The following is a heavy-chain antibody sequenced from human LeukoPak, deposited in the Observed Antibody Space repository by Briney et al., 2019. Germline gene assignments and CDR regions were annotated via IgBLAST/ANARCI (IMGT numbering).Heavy chain of an antibody. CDR3: ATRNCSGGSCLPEFYYYYLDI. J-gene: IGHJ6*03. D-gene: IGHD2-15*01. Sequence: ASVKVSCKISVSTLTESSIHWVRQPPGKGLEWMGGFDPEDVETIYSQKFQGRVTLTDDTSTDTAYMELSSLRFEDTAVYYCATRNCSGGSCLPEFYYYYLDIWGTGTTVTVSS. CDR2: FDPEDVET. V-gene: IGHV1-24*01. CDR1: VSTLTESS.